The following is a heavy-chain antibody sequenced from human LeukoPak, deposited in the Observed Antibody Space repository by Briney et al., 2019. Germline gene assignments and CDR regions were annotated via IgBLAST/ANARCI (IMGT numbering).Heavy chain of an antibody. V-gene: IGHV3-23*01. Sequence: GGSLRLSCAASGFTFSSYSMNWVRQAPGKGLEWISTISGRGDSTYDAASALGRFSISRDNSKNTLYLQMNSLRAEDTAVYYCAKDVAIFGVVANAFDIWGQGTMVTVSS. CDR1: GFTFSSYS. D-gene: IGHD3-3*01. J-gene: IGHJ3*02. CDR3: AKDVAIFGVVANAFDI. CDR2: ISGRGDST.